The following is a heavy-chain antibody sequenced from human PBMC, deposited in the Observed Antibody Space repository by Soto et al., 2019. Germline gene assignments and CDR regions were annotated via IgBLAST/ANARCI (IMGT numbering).Heavy chain of an antibody. Sequence: QVQLQESGPGLVKPSQTLSLTCTVSGGSISSGGYYWSWIRQHPGKGLEWIGYINYSGSTYYNPSPKCIVTTSVDTSKNQFSLKLSHVTAADTAMYYCAGSVFPWGQGTLVTVSS. CDR1: GGSISSGGYY. V-gene: IGHV4-31*01. CDR3: AGSVFP. J-gene: IGHJ5*02. CDR2: INYSGST.